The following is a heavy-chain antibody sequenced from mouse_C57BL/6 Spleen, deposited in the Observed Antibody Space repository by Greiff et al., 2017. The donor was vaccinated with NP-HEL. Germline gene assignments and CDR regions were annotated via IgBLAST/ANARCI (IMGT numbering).Heavy chain of an antibody. CDR3: ARGGYYPAWFAY. CDR1: GFTFSSYA. Sequence: EVMLVESGGGLVKPGGSLKLSCAASGFTFSSYAMSWVRQTPEKRLEWVATISDGGSYTYYPDNVKGRFTISRDNAKNNLYLQMSHLKSEDTAMYYCARGGYYPAWFAYWGQGTLVTVSA. CDR2: ISDGGSYT. D-gene: IGHD2-3*01. V-gene: IGHV5-4*03. J-gene: IGHJ3*01.